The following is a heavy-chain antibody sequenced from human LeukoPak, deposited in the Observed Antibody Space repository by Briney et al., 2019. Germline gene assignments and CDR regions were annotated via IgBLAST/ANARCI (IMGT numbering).Heavy chain of an antibody. D-gene: IGHD6-13*01. V-gene: IGHV5-51*01. CDR1: GYSFTSYW. CDR2: IYPGDSDT. Sequence: HGESLKISCKGSGYSFTSYWIGWVRQMPGKGLEWMGIIYPGDSDTRYSPSFQGQVTISADKSISTAYLQWSSLKASDTAMYYCASDGYSSSWSKIHAFDIWGQGTMVTVSS. J-gene: IGHJ3*02. CDR3: ASDGYSSSWSKIHAFDI.